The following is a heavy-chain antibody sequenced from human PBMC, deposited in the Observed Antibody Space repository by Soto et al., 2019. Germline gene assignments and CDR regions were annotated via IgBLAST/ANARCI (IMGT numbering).Heavy chain of an antibody. CDR1: GYTFTSYG. J-gene: IGHJ6*02. CDR2: ISGYNGDT. Sequence: QVQLVQSGPEVKKPGASVKVSCKASGYTFTSYGFSWVRQAPGQGLEWMGWISGYNGDTNYAQNFQGRVTMTTDTSTSTAYMELRRLRSDDTAVYYCARSGSGAAYYYHGLDVWGQGTTVTVSS. D-gene: IGHD7-27*01. CDR3: ARSGSGAAYYYHGLDV. V-gene: IGHV1-18*04.